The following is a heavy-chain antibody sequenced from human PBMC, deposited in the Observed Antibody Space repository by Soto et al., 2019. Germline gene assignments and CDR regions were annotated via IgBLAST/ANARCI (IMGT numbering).Heavy chain of an antibody. D-gene: IGHD2-15*01. V-gene: IGHV3-23*01. CDR3: ASGYWSDGDCYRALLYY. J-gene: IGHJ4*02. Sequence: GGSLRLSCAASGFIFSSYAMSWVRQAPGKGLEWVSAIRGSGDRTYYADSVTGRLTISRDNSKNTVNLQMNSLRAEDTAVYYCASGYWSDGDCYRALLYYWGQGTLVTVSS. CDR2: IRGSGDRT. CDR1: GFIFSSYA.